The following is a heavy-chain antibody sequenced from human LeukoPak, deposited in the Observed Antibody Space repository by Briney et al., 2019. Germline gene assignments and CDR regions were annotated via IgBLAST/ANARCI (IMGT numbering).Heavy chain of an antibody. J-gene: IGHJ4*02. D-gene: IGHD4-17*01. Sequence: SVKVSCKASGGTFSSYAISWVRQAPGQGLEWTGGIIPIFGTANYAQKFQGRVTITTDESTSTAYMELSSLRSEDTAVYYCARGIYGDYYFDYWGQGTLVTVSS. V-gene: IGHV1-69*05. CDR1: GGTFSSYA. CDR3: ARGIYGDYYFDY. CDR2: IIPIFGTA.